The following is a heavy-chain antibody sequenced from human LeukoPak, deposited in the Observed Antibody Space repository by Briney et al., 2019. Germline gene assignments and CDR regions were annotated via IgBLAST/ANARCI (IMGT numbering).Heavy chain of an antibody. J-gene: IGHJ1*01. CDR1: GGSISSYY. CDR2: IYTSGST. D-gene: IGHD3-22*01. CDR3: ARASGQYYYDSSGYTSAEYFQH. Sequence: PSETLSLTCTVSGGSISSYYWSGIRQPAGKGLEWIGRIYTSGSTNYNPSLKSRVTISVDKSKNQFSLKLSSVTAADTAVYYCARASGQYYYDSSGYTSAEYFQHWGQGTLVTVSS. V-gene: IGHV4-4*07.